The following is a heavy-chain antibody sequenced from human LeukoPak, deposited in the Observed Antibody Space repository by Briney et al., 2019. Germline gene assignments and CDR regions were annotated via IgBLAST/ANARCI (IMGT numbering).Heavy chain of an antibody. CDR3: ARVYFDRSTNYYYGMDV. V-gene: IGHV1-18*01. J-gene: IGHJ6*02. CDR1: GYTFTSYG. Sequence: GASVKVSCKASGYTFTSYGISWVRQAPGQGLEWMGWISAYNGNTNYAQKLQGRVTMTTDTSTSTAYMELRSLRSDDTAVYYCARVYFDRSTNYYYGMDVWGQGTTVTVSS. CDR2: ISAYNGNT. D-gene: IGHD3-9*01.